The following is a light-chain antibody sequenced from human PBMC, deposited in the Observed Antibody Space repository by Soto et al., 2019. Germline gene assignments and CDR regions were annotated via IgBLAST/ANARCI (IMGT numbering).Light chain of an antibody. CDR1: PSVSSS. V-gene: IGKV3-11*01. CDR2: SGY. J-gene: IGKJ1*01. Sequence: FVVTQSPDTLSLSPGERATLSCRASPSVSSSVAWYQHKPGQSPRLVIYSGYKRATGIPARFSGSGSGTDFNLTISGLEVDDFAIYYCQQRYSWLRVFGQGTKVEVK. CDR3: QQRYSWLRV.